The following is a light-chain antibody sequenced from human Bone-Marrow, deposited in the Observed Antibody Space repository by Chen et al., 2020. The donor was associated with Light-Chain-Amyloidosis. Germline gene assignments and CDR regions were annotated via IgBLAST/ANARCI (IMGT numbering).Light chain of an antibody. J-gene: IGLJ3*02. CDR2: EDD. CDR3: QSYQGSSQGV. V-gene: IGLV6-57*01. Sequence: NFMLTQPHSVSESPGQTVILSCTRSSDSIATNYVQWYQQRPGSSPTTVIDEDDQRPSGGPDRFSGSIDRSSNSASLTISGLKTEDEADYYCQSYQGSSQGVFGGGTKLTVL. CDR1: SDSIATNY.